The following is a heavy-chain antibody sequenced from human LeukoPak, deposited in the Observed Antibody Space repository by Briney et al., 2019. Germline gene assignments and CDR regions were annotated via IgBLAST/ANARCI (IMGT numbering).Heavy chain of an antibody. CDR1: GGSISSYY. J-gene: IGHJ6*02. CDR3: ARESYGSGSFPYYYYYYGMDV. V-gene: IGHV4-59*01. CDR2: IYYSGST. D-gene: IGHD3-10*01. Sequence: KTSETLSLTCTVSGGSISSYYWSWIRQPPGKGLEWIGYIYYSGSTNYNPSLKSRVTISVDTSKNQFSLKLSSVTAADTAVYYCARESYGSGSFPYYYYYYGMDVWGQGTTVTVSS.